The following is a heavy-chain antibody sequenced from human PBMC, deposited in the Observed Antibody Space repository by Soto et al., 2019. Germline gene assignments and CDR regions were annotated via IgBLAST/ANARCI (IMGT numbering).Heavy chain of an antibody. CDR3: ARVAY. CDR2: ISSGSSDT. V-gene: IGHV3-21*01. CDR1: GFTFSSYS. Sequence: KTGGSLRLSCAASGFTFSSYSMNWVRQVPGKGLEWVASISSGSSDTWYADSVKGRFIISRDNAQNSLFLQMNTLRPEDTAMYYCARVAYWGPGTQVTVS. J-gene: IGHJ4*02.